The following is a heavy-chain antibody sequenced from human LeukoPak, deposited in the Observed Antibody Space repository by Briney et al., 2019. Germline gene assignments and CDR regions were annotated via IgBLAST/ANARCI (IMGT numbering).Heavy chain of an antibody. CDR2: IYYSGGT. CDR1: GGSISSYY. V-gene: IGHV4-59*01. D-gene: IGHD6-19*01. CDR3: ARYSGANGFDP. Sequence: SETLSLTGTVSGGSISSYYWSWIRQPPEKGLEWIGYIYYSGGTNYNPSLKSRVTISVDTSKNQFSLKLSSVTAADTAVYYCARYSGANGFDPWGQGTLVTVSS. J-gene: IGHJ5*02.